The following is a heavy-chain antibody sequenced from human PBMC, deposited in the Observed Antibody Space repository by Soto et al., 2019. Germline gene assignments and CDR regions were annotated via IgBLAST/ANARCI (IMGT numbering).Heavy chain of an antibody. D-gene: IGHD6-13*01. CDR3: AKENGYSSSWFEFDY. J-gene: IGHJ4*02. Sequence: GGSLRLSCAASGFTFDYYAMGWVRQAPGKGLEWVSSISGSGGTTYYADSVKGHFTISRDNSKNTLYLHIDSLRAEDTAVYYCAKENGYSSSWFEFDYWGQGTLVTVSS. CDR2: ISGSGGTT. CDR1: GFTFDYYA. V-gene: IGHV3-23*01.